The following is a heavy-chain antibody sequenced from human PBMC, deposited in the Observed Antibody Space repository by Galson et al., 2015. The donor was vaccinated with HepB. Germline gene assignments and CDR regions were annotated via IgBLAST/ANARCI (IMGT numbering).Heavy chain of an antibody. CDR2: IIPIFGTA. J-gene: IGHJ6*03. CDR1: GGTFSSYA. V-gene: IGHV1-69*13. D-gene: IGHD5-12*01. Sequence: SVKVSCKASGGTFSSYAISWVRQAPGQGLEWMGGIIPIFGTANYAQKFQGRVTITADESTSTAYMELSSLRSEDTAVYYCARVDIYYYYMDVWGKGTTVTVSS. CDR3: ARVDIYYYYMDV.